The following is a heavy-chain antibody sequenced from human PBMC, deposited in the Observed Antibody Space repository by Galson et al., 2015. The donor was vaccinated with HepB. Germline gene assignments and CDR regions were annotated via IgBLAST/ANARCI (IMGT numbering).Heavy chain of an antibody. V-gene: IGHV1-46*01. J-gene: IGHJ4*02. Sequence: SVKVSCKASGYTFTSYYMHWVRQAPGQGLEWMGIINPSGGSTSYAQKFQGRVTMTRDTSTSTVYMELSSLRSEDTAVYYCARVADYGSGSRKNEIVSWGQGTLVTVSS. CDR1: GYTFTSYY. CDR3: ARVADYGSGSRKNEIVS. CDR2: INPSGGST. D-gene: IGHD3-10*01.